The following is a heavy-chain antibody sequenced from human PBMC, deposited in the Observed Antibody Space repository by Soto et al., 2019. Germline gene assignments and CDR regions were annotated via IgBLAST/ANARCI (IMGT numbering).Heavy chain of an antibody. J-gene: IGHJ6*02. V-gene: IGHV3-7*01. CDR1: GFTFSSYW. CDR3: ARENYASGRTTFYYYGMDV. D-gene: IGHD3-10*01. CDR2: IKRDGIEK. Sequence: EVQLVESGGDLVQPGGSLRLSCAASGFTFSSYWMSWVRQAPGKGLEWVANIKRDGIEKDYVDSVKGRFTISRDNAKNALYLQMNSLRAEDTAVYYCARENYASGRTTFYYYGMDVWGQGTTVTVSS.